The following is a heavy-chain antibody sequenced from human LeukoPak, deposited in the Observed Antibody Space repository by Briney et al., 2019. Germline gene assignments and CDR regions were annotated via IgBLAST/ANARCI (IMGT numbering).Heavy chain of an antibody. CDR3: ATYCSSTSCYGGFDY. CDR1: GFTFSSYG. Sequence: GGSLRLSCAASGFTFSSYGMHWVRQAPGKGLEWVAVISYDGSNKYYADSVKGRFTISRDNSKNTLYLQMNSLRAEDTAVYYCATYCSSTSCYGGFDYWGQGTLVTVSS. CDR2: ISYDGSNK. V-gene: IGHV3-30*03. D-gene: IGHD2-2*01. J-gene: IGHJ4*02.